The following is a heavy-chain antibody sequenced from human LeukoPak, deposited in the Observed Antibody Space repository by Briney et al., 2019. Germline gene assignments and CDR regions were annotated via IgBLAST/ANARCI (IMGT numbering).Heavy chain of an antibody. V-gene: IGHV3-53*01. CDR1: GFTVSSNY. J-gene: IGHJ3*02. D-gene: IGHD4-17*01. CDR3: ARSDYGDYFDAFDI. Sequence: GGSLRLSCAASGFTVSSNYMSWVRQAPGKGLEWVSVIYSGGSTYYADSVKGRLTISRDNSKNTLYLQMNSLRAEDTAVYYCARSDYGDYFDAFDIWGQGTMVTVSS. CDR2: IYSGGST.